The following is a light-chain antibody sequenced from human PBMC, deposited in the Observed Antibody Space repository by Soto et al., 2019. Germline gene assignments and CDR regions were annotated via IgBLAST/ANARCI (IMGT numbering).Light chain of an antibody. Sequence: QSVLTQPRSVSGSPGQSVTISCTGTSNDVGNYNYVSWYQQSPGKAPKVLIYDVSKRPSGVPDRFSGSKSANTASLTISGLQAEDDADYYCCSYAGSYTFVFGSGTKVTVL. CDR3: CSYAGSYTFV. CDR2: DVS. CDR1: SNDVGNYNY. J-gene: IGLJ1*01. V-gene: IGLV2-11*01.